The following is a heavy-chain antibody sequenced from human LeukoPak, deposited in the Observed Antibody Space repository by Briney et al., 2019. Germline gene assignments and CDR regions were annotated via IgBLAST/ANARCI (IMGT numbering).Heavy chain of an antibody. Sequence: GGSLRLSCAASGVTVSSNYMSWVRQAPGKGLGWVSVIYSGGSTYYADSVKGRFTISRDNSKNTLYLQMNSLRAEDTAVYYCARDLRRPRTMAYYYGMDVWGQGTTVTVSS. D-gene: IGHD3-10*01. CDR1: GVTVSSNY. V-gene: IGHV3-66*01. J-gene: IGHJ6*02. CDR3: ARDLRRPRTMAYYYGMDV. CDR2: IYSGGST.